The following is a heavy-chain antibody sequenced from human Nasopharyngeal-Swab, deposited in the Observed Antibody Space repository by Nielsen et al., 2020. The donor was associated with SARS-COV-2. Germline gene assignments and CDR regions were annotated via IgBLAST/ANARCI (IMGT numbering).Heavy chain of an antibody. CDR3: ARDNGKGYAKDY. V-gene: IGHV3-53*01. Sequence: GGSLRLSCAASGFTVSSNYMSWVRQAPGKGLEWVSVIYSGGSTYYADSVKGRFTISRDNSKNTLYLQMSSLRDEDTAVYYCARDNGKGYAKDYWGQGTLVTVSS. J-gene: IGHJ4*02. D-gene: IGHD2-2*01. CDR2: IYSGGST. CDR1: GFTVSSNY.